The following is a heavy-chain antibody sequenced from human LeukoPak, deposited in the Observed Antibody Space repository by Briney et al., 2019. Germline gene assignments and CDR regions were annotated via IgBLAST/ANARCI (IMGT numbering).Heavy chain of an antibody. Sequence: SQTLPLTRLLCRGSLSSSSAAWNGIRQSPSRGLEWLGRTYYRSKWYNGYAVSVQSQITINPDTSKNQFSLQLNSVTPEDTAVYYCARGSNFAFDIWGQGTMVTISS. CDR1: RGSLSSSSAA. J-gene: IGHJ3*02. CDR2: TYYRSKWYN. V-gene: IGHV6-1*01. CDR3: ARGSNFAFDI.